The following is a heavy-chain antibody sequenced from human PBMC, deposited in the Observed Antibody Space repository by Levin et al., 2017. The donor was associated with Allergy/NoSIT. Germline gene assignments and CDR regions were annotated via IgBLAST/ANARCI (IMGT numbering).Heavy chain of an antibody. Sequence: GESLKISCKVSGYTLTELSMHWVRQAPGKGLEWMGGFDPEDGETIYAQKFQGRVTMTEDTSTDTAYMELSSLRSEDTAVYYCATILQGVGPAWFDPWGQGTLVTVSS. CDR3: ATILQGVGPAWFDP. V-gene: IGHV1-24*01. J-gene: IGHJ5*02. CDR1: GYTLTELS. D-gene: IGHD3-10*01. CDR2: FDPEDGET.